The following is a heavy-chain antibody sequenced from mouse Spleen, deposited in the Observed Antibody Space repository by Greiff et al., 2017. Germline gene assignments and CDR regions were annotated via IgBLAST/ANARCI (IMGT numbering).Heavy chain of an antibody. V-gene: IGHV10-1*01. CDR1: GFSFNTYA. CDR2: IRSKSNNYAT. CDR3: VRHHYYYGMDY. D-gene: IGHD1-2*01. J-gene: IGHJ4*01. Sequence: DVHLVESGGGLVQPKGSLKLSCAASGFSFNTYAMNWVRQAPGKGLEWVARIRSKSNNYATYYADSVKDRFTISRDDSESMLYLQMNNLKTEDTAMYYCVRHHYYYGMDYWGQGTSVTVSS.